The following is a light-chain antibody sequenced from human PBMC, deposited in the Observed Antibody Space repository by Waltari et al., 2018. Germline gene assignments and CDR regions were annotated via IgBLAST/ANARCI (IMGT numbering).Light chain of an antibody. Sequence: ITISCTGTSRDVGFYNYVSWYQQYPGKVPQLLIYDVSDRPSGVSSRFSGSKSGNTASLTNSGLQADDEAGFYCNSYTGSNSWVFGGGTKLTVL. J-gene: IGLJ3*02. CDR2: DVS. CDR3: NSYTGSNSWV. V-gene: IGLV2-14*04. CDR1: SRDVGFYNY.